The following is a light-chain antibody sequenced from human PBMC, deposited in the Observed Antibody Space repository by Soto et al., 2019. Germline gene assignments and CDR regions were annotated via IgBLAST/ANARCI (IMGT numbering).Light chain of an antibody. CDR3: GTWDSSLSAYV. V-gene: IGLV1-51*02. Sequence: QSVLTQPPSGSAAPGQKVTISCSGSSSKIGNNYVSWYQQLPGTAPKLLIYENNKRPSGIPDRFSGSKSGTSATLGITGLQTGDEADYYCGTWDSSLSAYVFGTGTKLTVL. J-gene: IGLJ1*01. CDR2: ENN. CDR1: SSKIGNNY.